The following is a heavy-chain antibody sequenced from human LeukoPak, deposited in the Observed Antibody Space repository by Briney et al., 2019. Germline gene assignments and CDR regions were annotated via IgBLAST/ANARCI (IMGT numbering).Heavy chain of an antibody. CDR1: GFTFNSYS. CDR3: ARDPGLDY. V-gene: IGHV3-48*02. D-gene: IGHD7-27*01. Sequence: GGSLRLSCAASGFTFNSYSMNWVRQAPGKGLEWVSYTSGSSSTIYYADSVKGRFTISRDNAKNSPYLQMNSLRDEDTAVYYCARDPGLDYWGQGTLVAVSS. CDR2: TSGSSSTI. J-gene: IGHJ4*02.